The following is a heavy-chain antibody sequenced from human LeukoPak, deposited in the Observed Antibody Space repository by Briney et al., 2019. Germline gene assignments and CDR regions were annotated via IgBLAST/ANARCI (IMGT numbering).Heavy chain of an antibody. D-gene: IGHD2-15*01. CDR2: INPNSGGT. Sequence: ASVKVSCKASGYTFTGYYMHWVRQAPGQGLEWMGRINPNSGGTNYAQKFQGRVTMTTDTSTSTAYMELRSLRSDDTAVNYCARAFFLGHCAGLSCFPLDYWDQGSLVTVYS. CDR3: ARAFFLGHCAGLSCFPLDY. V-gene: IGHV1-2*06. CDR1: GYTFTGYY. J-gene: IGHJ4*02.